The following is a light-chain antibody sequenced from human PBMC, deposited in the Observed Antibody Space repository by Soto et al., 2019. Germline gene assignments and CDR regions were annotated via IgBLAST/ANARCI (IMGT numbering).Light chain of an antibody. V-gene: IGKV3-11*01. Sequence: EIVLTQSPDTLSLSPGERATLSCRASQSVSGYLGWYQQKPGQAPRLLIYDASNRAYGVPARFRGSGSGTNFTLTIASLEPDDFAVYYCQQRSNWPYLTFGGGTRVEI. J-gene: IGKJ4*01. CDR3: QQRSNWPYLT. CDR1: QSVSGY. CDR2: DAS.